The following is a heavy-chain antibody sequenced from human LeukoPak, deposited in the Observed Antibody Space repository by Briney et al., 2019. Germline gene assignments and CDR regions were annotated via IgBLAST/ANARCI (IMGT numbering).Heavy chain of an antibody. V-gene: IGHV3-15*01. J-gene: IGHJ6*02. D-gene: IGHD3-9*01. CDR1: GFTFSNAW. CDR2: IKSKTDGGAT. CDR3: TTDYDILTEPDYYYYGMDV. Sequence: GGSLRLSCAASGFTFSNAWMSWVRQAPGKGLEWVGRIKSKTDGGATDYAAPVKGRFTISRDDSKNTLYLQMNSLKTEDTAVYYCTTDYDILTEPDYYYYGMDVWGQGTTVTVSS.